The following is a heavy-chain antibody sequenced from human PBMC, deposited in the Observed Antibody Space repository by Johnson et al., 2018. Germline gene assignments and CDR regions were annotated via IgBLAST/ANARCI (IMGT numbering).Heavy chain of an antibody. CDR2: INWNSVSI. CDR1: GFTFDDYA. D-gene: IGHD2-15*01. J-gene: IGHJ3*02. CDR3: TKGVADAFDI. Sequence: VQLVESGGGLVQPGRSLRLSCAAYGFTFDDYAMHWVRQAPGKGLEWVAGINWNSVSIGYGDSVKGRFTISRDNAKNSLYLQMNSLRAEDPASYYCTKGVADAFDIWGQGTMVTVSS. V-gene: IGHV3-9*01.